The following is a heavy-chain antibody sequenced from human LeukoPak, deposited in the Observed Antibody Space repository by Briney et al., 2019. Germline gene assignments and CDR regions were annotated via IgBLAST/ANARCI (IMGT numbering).Heavy chain of an antibody. D-gene: IGHD3-9*01. CDR2: ISSSSSYI. CDR1: GFTFSSYS. Sequence: KTGGSLRLSCAASGFTFSSYSMNWVRQAPGKGLEWVSSISSSSSYIYYADSVKGRFTISRDNAKNSLYLQMNSLRAEDTAVYYCARARGYYNAGNDYWGQGTLDTVSS. V-gene: IGHV3-21*01. CDR3: ARARGYYNAGNDY. J-gene: IGHJ4*02.